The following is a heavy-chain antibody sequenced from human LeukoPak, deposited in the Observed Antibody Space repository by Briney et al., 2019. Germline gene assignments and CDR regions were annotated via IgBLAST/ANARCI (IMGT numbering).Heavy chain of an antibody. D-gene: IGHD2-15*01. J-gene: IGHJ6*02. CDR2: ISPFNGNT. Sequence: SVKVSCKASGYTFTSYGISWVRQAPGHGLEWMGRISPFNGNTNYAQTVQGRVTMTTDTSTSTVYMELRSMISDDTAVYYCARDLDIVVVAAALRHYGLDVWGQGTTVTVSS. CDR3: ARDLDIVVVAAALRHYGLDV. CDR1: GYTFTSYG. V-gene: IGHV1-18*01.